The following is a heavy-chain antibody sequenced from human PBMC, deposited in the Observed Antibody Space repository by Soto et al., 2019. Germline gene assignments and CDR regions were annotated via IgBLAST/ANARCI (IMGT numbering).Heavy chain of an antibody. J-gene: IGHJ4*02. CDR1: GYIFTSYV. Sequence: QAQLVQSGAEVKKPGSSVKVSCKASGYIFTSYVMEWVRQAPGQRLEWMGWINAGNGNTKYSQKFQGRVTITGDTSAKTAYMGLSSLRSEDTAVYYCARSAPPIDYWGQGTQVTVSS. CDR2: INAGNGNT. CDR3: ARSAPPIDY. V-gene: IGHV1-3*01.